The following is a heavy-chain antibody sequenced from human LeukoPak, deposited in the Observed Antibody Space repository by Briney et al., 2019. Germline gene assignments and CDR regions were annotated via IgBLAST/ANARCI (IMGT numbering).Heavy chain of an antibody. CDR1: GYTFTSYG. J-gene: IGHJ6*02. CDR2: ITPFNGNT. D-gene: IGHD5-18*01. CDR3: AGDTAMVTGYYYGMDV. V-gene: IGHV1-45*02. Sequence: SVKVSCKASGYTFTSYGISWVRQAPGQGLEWMGWITPFNGNTNYAQKFQDRVTITRDRSMSTAYMELSSLRSEDTAMYYCAGDTAMVTGYYYGMDVWGQGTTVTVSS.